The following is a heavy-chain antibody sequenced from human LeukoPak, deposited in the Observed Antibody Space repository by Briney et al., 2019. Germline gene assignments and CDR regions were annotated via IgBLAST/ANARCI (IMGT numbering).Heavy chain of an antibody. J-gene: IGHJ4*02. CDR1: GYTYTGYY. Sequence: ASVKVSCKASGYTYTGYYMHWVRQAPGQGLEWMGWINPNSGGTNCAQKFQGRVTMTRDTSISTAYMELSRLRSDDTAVYYCARVFIYSSGGSCYCDYWGQGTLVTVSS. V-gene: IGHV1-2*02. CDR3: ARVFIYSSGGSCYCDY. CDR2: INPNSGGT. D-gene: IGHD2-15*01.